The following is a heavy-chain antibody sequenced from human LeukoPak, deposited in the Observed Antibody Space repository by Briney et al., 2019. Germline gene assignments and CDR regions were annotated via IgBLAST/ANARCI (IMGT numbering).Heavy chain of an antibody. CDR3: AKGPFSGYEPFDY. CDR2: ISGSGGST. D-gene: IGHD5-12*01. Sequence: PGGSLRLSCAASGFTFSSYAMSWVRQAPGKGLEWVSAISGSGGSTYYADSVKGRFTISRDNSKNTLYLQMNSLGAEDTAVYYCAKGPFSGYEPFDYWGQGTLVTVSS. J-gene: IGHJ4*02. V-gene: IGHV3-23*01. CDR1: GFTFSSYA.